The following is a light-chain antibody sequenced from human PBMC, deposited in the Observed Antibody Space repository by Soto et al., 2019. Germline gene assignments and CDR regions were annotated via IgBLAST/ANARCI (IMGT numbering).Light chain of an antibody. J-gene: IGLJ1*01. Sequence: QPVLTQSPSASASLGASVKLTCTLSSGHSSYAIAWHQQQPEKGPRYLMKVNSDGSHSKGDGIPDRFSGSSSGAERYLTISSLQSEDEADYYCQTWGTGIQGVFGTGPKVTVL. V-gene: IGLV4-69*01. CDR1: SGHSSYA. CDR2: VNSDGSH. CDR3: QTWGTGIQGV.